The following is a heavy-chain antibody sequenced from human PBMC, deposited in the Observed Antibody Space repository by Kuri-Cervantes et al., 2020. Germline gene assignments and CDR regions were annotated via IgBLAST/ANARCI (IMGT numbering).Heavy chain of an antibody. CDR2: ISSSSSYI. V-gene: IGHV3-21*01. D-gene: IGHD1-20*01. CDR1: GFTFSSYS. Sequence: GGSLRLSCAASGFTFSSYSMNWVRQAPGKGLEWVSSISSSSSYIYYADSVKGRFTISRENAKNSLYLQMNSLRAGDTAVYYCARGPITGNRFDYWGQGTLVTVSS. J-gene: IGHJ4*02. CDR3: ARGPITGNRFDY.